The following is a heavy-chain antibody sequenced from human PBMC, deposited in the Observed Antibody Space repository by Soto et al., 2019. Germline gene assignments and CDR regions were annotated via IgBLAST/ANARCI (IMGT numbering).Heavy chain of an antibody. Sequence: QVQLVESGGGVVQPGRSLRLSCAASGFTFSNYGMHWVRQAPGKGLEWVAFIWYDGGNKYYAESMKGRFTISRDNSKNTLYLQMNSLRAEDTAVYYCARDGDVNTGFGKDYWGQGTLVTVSS. V-gene: IGHV3-33*01. CDR2: IWYDGGNK. D-gene: IGHD3-16*01. CDR1: GFTFSNYG. J-gene: IGHJ4*02. CDR3: ARDGDVNTGFGKDY.